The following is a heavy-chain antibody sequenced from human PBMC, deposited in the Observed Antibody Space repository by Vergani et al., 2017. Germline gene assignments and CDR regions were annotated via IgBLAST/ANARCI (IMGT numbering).Heavy chain of an antibody. CDR1: GGTFSSYT. CDR3: ASVELGYGDYYYYGMDV. D-gene: IGHD4-17*01. V-gene: IGHV1-69*02. J-gene: IGHJ6*02. Sequence: QVQLVQSGAEVKKPGSSVKVSCKASGGTFSSYTISWVRQAPGQGLEWMGRIIPILGIANYAQKFQGRVTITADKSTSTAYMELSSLRSEDTAVYYCASVELGYGDYYYYGMDVWDQGTTVTVSS. CDR2: IIPILGIA.